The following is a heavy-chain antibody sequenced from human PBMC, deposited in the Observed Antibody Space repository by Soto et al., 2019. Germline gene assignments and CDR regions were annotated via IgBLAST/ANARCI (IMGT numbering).Heavy chain of an antibody. J-gene: IGHJ4*02. Sequence: ASVKVSCKTSGYSFTNYGVTWVRQAPGQGLEYVGWISPRSGYTNFAQHFQDRLTMTTDTSTNTAYMELKSLTSDDTAVYYCERDKKRQFYPSYVDYWGQGTLVTVSS. V-gene: IGHV1-18*01. D-gene: IGHD3-16*01. CDR1: GYSFTNYG. CDR3: ERDKKRQFYPSYVDY. CDR2: ISPRSGYT.